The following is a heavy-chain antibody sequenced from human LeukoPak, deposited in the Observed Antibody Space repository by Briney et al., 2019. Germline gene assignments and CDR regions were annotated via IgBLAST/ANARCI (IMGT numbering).Heavy chain of an antibody. CDR2: INHSGST. D-gene: IGHD6-13*01. J-gene: IGHJ5*02. CDR1: GGSFSGYY. CDR3: ARHVRIWYHWFDP. V-gene: IGHV4-34*01. Sequence: SETLSLTCAVYGGSFSGYYWSWIRQPPGKGLEWIGEINHSGSTNYNPSLKSRVTISVDTSKNQFSLKLSSVTAADTAVYYCARHVRIWYHWFDPWGQGTLVTVSS.